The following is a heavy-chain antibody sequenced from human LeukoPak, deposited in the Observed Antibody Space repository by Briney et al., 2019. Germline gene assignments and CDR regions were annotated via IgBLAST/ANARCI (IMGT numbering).Heavy chain of an antibody. CDR1: GYSFTSYW. CDR2: IYPGDSDT. Sequence: GESLKISCKGSGYSFTSYWIGWVRQMPGKGLEWMGIIYPGDSDTRYSPSFQGQVTISADKSISTAYLQWSSLKASDTAMYYCARRVTEGGGNPYDAFDIWGQGTMVTVSS. D-gene: IGHD4-23*01. J-gene: IGHJ3*02. V-gene: IGHV5-51*01. CDR3: ARRVTEGGGNPYDAFDI.